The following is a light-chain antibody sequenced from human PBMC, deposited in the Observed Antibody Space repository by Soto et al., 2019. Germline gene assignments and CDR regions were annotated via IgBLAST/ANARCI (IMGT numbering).Light chain of an antibody. V-gene: IGKV1-9*01. J-gene: IGKJ2*01. CDR1: QSISSY. CDR2: AAS. Sequence: DIQMTQSPSSLSASVGDRVTITCRASQSISSYLNWYQQKPGKAPNLLISAASTLQSGVPSRFSGSGSETEFTLTITSLQPEDSATYHCQQRNSYPRTFGQGTKVDIK. CDR3: QQRNSYPRT.